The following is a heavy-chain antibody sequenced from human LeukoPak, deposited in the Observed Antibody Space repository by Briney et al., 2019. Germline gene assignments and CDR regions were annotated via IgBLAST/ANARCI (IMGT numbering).Heavy chain of an antibody. D-gene: IGHD1-26*01. CDR1: GFTFSSYS. CDR3: AVIVGATPWDY. CDR2: ISSSSSYI. J-gene: IGHJ4*02. V-gene: IGHV3-21*01. Sequence: GGSLRLSCAASGFTFSSYSMNWVRQAPGKGLEWVSSISSSSSYIYYADSVKGRFTISRDNAKNSLYMQMNSLRAEDTAVYYCAVIVGATPWDYWGQGTLVTVSS.